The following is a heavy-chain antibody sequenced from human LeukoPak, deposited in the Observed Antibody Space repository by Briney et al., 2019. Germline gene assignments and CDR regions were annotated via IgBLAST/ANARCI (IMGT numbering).Heavy chain of an antibody. CDR1: GGSFSGYY. CDR2: INHSGST. CDR3: GRDYCSGGSCYIDY. V-gene: IGHV4-34*01. Sequence: SETLSLTCAVYGGSFSGYYWSWIRQPPGKGLEWIGEINHSGSTNYNPSLKSRVTISVDTSKNQFSLKLSSVTAADTAVYYCGRDYCSGGSCYIDYWGRGTLVTVSS. J-gene: IGHJ4*02. D-gene: IGHD2-15*01.